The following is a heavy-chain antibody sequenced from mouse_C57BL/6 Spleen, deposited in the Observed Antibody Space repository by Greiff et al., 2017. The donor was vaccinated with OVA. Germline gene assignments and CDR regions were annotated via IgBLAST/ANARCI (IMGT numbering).Heavy chain of an antibody. D-gene: IGHD1-1*01. CDR2: ISYSGST. CDR3: ARITTVVATDWYFDV. V-gene: IGHV3-8*01. J-gene: IGHJ1*03. Sequence: EVKLMESGPGLAKPSQTLSLTCSVTGYSITSDYWNWIRKFPGNKLEYMGYISYSGSTYYNPSLKSRISITRDTSKNQYYLQLNSVTTEDTATYYCARITTVVATDWYFDVWGTGTTVTVSS. CDR1: GYSITSDY.